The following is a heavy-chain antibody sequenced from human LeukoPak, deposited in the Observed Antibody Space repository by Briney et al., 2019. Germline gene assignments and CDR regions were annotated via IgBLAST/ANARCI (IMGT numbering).Heavy chain of an antibody. Sequence: ASVKVSCKVAGYTLTELSMHWVRQAPGKGLEGMGGFDPEDGETIYAQKLQGRVTMTEDTSTDTAYMELSSLRSEDTAVYYCAPGNNPQVDLFDYWGQGTLVTVSS. D-gene: IGHD1-14*01. J-gene: IGHJ4*02. V-gene: IGHV1-24*01. CDR1: GYTLTELS. CDR3: APGNNPQVDLFDY. CDR2: FDPEDGET.